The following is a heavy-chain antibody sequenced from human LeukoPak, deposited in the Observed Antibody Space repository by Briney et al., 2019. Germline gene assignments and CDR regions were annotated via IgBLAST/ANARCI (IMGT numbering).Heavy chain of an antibody. V-gene: IGHV1-2*02. CDR3: ARDPGDYGGNRFDY. Sequence: ASVNVSCKASGYTFTGYYLHWVRQAPGQGLEWMGWINPNSGGTNYAQKFQGRVTMTRDTSISTAYMELSRLRSDDTAVYYRARDPGDYGGNRFDYWGQGTLVTISS. CDR2: INPNSGGT. J-gene: IGHJ4*02. CDR1: GYTFTGYY. D-gene: IGHD4-23*01.